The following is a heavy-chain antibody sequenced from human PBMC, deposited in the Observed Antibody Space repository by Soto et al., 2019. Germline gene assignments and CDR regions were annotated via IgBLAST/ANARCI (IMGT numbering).Heavy chain of an antibody. CDR1: GGSISSGGYY. V-gene: IGHV4-31*03. Sequence: QVQLQESGPGLVKPSQTLSLTCTVSGGSISSGGYYWSWIRQHPGKGLEWIGYIYYSGSTYYNPTLKGRXXIXVXXSKNPLSLKLSSVTAADTAVYYCARVRYKGDYGVYWGQGTLVTVSS. CDR3: ARVRYKGDYGVY. D-gene: IGHD4-17*01. J-gene: IGHJ4*02. CDR2: IYYSGST.